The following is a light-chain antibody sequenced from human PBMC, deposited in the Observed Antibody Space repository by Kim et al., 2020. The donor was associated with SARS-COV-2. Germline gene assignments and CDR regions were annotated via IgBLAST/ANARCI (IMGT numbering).Light chain of an antibody. CDR3: SSFTTSLTYV. CDR2: DVS. V-gene: IGLV2-14*03. CDR1: SSDVGSYNY. Sequence: GQSITLSCTGTSSDVGSYNYICWYQQHPGEAPKVIIYDVSKRPSGVSSRFSGSKSGNTASLTISGLQAEDEADYYCSSFTTSLTYVFGTGTKVTVL. J-gene: IGLJ1*01.